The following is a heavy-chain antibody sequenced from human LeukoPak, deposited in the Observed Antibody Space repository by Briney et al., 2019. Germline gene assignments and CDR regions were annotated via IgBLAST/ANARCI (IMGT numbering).Heavy chain of an antibody. CDR1: GFTFSSYG. J-gene: IGHJ6*02. D-gene: IGHD3-10*01. V-gene: IGHV3-30*02. CDR2: IRYDGSNK. CDR3: AMMGSGYYGMDV. Sequence: GGSLRLSCAASGFTFSSYGMHWVRQAPGKGLEWVAFIRYDGSNKYYADSVKGRFTISRDNSKNTLYLQMNSLRAEDTAVYYCAMMGSGYYGMDVWGQRTTVTVSS.